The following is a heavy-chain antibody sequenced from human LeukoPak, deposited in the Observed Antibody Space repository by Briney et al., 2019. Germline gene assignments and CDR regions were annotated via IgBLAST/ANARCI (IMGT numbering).Heavy chain of an antibody. CDR1: AGSINSSNYY. D-gene: IGHD3-10*01. CDR3: ARGRPDGSGSYYKFDP. Sequence: SETLSLTCTVSAGSINSSNYYWGWIRQPPGKGLEWIGSIYYSGRTYYNPCLKSRVTISVDTSKKQFSLKLRSVTAADTAVYYCARGRPDGSGSYYKFDPWGQGTLVTVSS. CDR2: IYYSGRT. V-gene: IGHV4-39*01. J-gene: IGHJ5*02.